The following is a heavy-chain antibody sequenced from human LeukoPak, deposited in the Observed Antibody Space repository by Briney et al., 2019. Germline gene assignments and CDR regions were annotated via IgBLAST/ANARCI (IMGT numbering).Heavy chain of an antibody. J-gene: IGHJ4*02. D-gene: IGHD3-10*01. CDR2: ISYDGKEK. CDR1: GFTFSSDA. Sequence: PGGSLRLSCVASGFTFSSDAMHWVRQAPGKGLEWVAVISYDGKEKYHADSVKGRFTISRDNSKNTLYLQMNSLRVEDTAVYYCARERLKSITMVRGVSYFDYWGQGTLVTVSS. V-gene: IGHV3-30*04. CDR3: ARERLKSITMVRGVSYFDY.